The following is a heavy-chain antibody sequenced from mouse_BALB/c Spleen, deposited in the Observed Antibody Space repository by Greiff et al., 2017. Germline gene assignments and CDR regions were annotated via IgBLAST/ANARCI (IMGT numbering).Heavy chain of an antibody. D-gene: IGHD2-10*02. Sequence: EVKLVESGPSLVKPSQTLSLTCSVTGDSITSGYWNWIRKFPGNKLEYMGYISYSGSTYYNPSLKSRISITRDTSKNQYYLQLNSVTTEDTATYYCARREYGNFPFAYWGQGTLVTVSA. CDR3: ARREYGNFPFAY. V-gene: IGHV3-8*02. CDR1: GDSITSGY. CDR2: ISYSGST. J-gene: IGHJ3*01.